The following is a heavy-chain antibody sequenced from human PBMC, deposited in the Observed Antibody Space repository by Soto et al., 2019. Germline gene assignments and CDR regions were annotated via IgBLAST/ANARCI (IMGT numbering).Heavy chain of an antibody. CDR3: ARDWSPDSSGWWIEY. V-gene: IGHV4-4*02. Sequence: SETLSLTCAVSGGSISSGGYSWSWVRQPPGKGLEWIGEIYHSGSTNYNPSLKSRVTISVDKSKNQFSLKLSSVTAADTAVYYCARDWSPDSSGWWIEYWGQGTLVTVSS. J-gene: IGHJ4*02. D-gene: IGHD6-19*01. CDR2: IYHSGST. CDR1: GGSISSGGYS.